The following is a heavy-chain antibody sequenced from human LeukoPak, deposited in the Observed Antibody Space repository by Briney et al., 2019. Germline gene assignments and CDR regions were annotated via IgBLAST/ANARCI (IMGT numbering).Heavy chain of an antibody. V-gene: IGHV3-74*01. J-gene: IGHJ4*02. CDR2: INTDGSST. CDR3: AREWKKTGAFDH. Sequence: GGSPRLSCAASGFTFSSYWMHWVRQVPGKWLVWVSRINTDGSSTTYADSVKGRLTISRDNTGNTLYLKMSSLRAEEPAVYYCAREWKKTGAFDHWGQGTLVTVSS. D-gene: IGHD1-1*01. CDR1: GFTFSSYW.